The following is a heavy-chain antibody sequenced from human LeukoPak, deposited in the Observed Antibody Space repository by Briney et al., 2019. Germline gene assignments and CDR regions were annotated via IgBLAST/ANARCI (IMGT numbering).Heavy chain of an antibody. V-gene: IGHV3-53*01. CDR3: AKVKAQQLVRLSFDS. J-gene: IGHJ4*02. D-gene: IGHD6-13*01. CDR1: GFTVSSNS. CDR2: IYSDNT. Sequence: GGSLRLSCTVSGFTVSSNSMSWVRQAPGKGLEWVSFIYSDNTHYSDSVKGRFTISRDNSKNTLYLQMNSLRAEDTAVYYCAKVKAQQLVRLSFDSWGPGTLVTVSS.